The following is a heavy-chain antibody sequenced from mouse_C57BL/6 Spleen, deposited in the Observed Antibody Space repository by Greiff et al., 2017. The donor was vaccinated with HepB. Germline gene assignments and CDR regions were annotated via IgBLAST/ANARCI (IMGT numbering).Heavy chain of an antibody. CDR3: ASDDYDDGFAY. D-gene: IGHD2-4*01. CDR2: IYPGSGNT. J-gene: IGHJ3*01. V-gene: IGHV1-66*01. Sequence: QVQLKESGPELVKPGASVKISCKASGYSFTSYYIHWVKQRPGQGLEWIGWIYPGSGNTKYNEKFKGKATLTADTSSSTAYMQLSSLTSEDSAVYYCASDDYDDGFAYWGQGTLVTVSA. CDR1: GYSFTSYY.